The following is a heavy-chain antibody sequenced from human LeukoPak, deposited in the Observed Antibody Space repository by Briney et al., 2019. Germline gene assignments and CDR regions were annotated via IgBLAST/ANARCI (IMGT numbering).Heavy chain of an antibody. CDR1: GFTFSSYS. D-gene: IGHD3-22*01. J-gene: IGHJ4*02. V-gene: IGHV3-21*05. CDR2: ISSSGSPI. CDR3: AGENYYDSSGYWSQDY. Sequence: GGSLRLSCAASGFTFSSYSMNWVRQAPGKGLEWVSYISSSGSPIYYADSVKGRFTISRDNAKNTLYLQMNSLRAEDTAVYYCAGENYYDSSGYWSQDYWGQGTLVTVSS.